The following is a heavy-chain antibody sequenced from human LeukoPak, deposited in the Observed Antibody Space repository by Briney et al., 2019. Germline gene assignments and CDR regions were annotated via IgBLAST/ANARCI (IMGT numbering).Heavy chain of an antibody. CDR1: GYTFTSYD. J-gene: IGHJ4*02. D-gene: IGHD3-10*01. V-gene: IGHV1-8*01. CDR2: MNPNSGNT. CDR3: ASQSYGSGSYYKGSFDY. Sequence: ASVKVSCKASGYTFTSYDINWVRQATGQGLEWMGWMNPNSGNTGYAQKFQGRVTMTRNTSISTAYMELSSLRSEDTAVYYCASQSYGSGSYYKGSFDYWGQGTLVTVSS.